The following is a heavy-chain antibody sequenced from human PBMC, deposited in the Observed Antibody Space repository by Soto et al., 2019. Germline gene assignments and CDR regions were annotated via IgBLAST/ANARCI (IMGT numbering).Heavy chain of an antibody. V-gene: IGHV4-31*03. D-gene: IGHD1-26*01. Sequence: SETLSLTCTVSGGSISSGGYYWSWIRQHPGKGLEWIGYIYYSGSTYYNPSLKSRVTISVDTSKNQFSPKLSSVTAADTAVYYCARKVSGSLYNWFDPWGQGTLVTVSS. CDR2: IYYSGST. CDR3: ARKVSGSLYNWFDP. J-gene: IGHJ5*02. CDR1: GGSISSGGYY.